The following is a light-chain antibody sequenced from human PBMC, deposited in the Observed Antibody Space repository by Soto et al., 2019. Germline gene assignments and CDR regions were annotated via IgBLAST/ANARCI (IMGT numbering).Light chain of an antibody. Sequence: QSALTQPASVSGSPGQSITISCTGSRSDIGSYDYISWYQQHPGKAPKVMIYDVNSRPSGVSTRFSGSKSGNTASLTISGLQAEDEADYFCSSYTTSSTLVFGGGTKVTVL. CDR3: SSYTTSSTLV. CDR2: DVN. V-gene: IGLV2-14*03. CDR1: RSDIGSYDY. J-gene: IGLJ2*01.